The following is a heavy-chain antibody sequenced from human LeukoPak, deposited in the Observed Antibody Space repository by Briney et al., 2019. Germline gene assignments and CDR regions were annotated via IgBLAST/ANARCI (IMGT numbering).Heavy chain of an antibody. CDR3: AKETRVWSGIWNFDC. J-gene: IGHJ4*02. D-gene: IGHD3-3*01. Sequence: PGGSLRLSCLASGFSFSNYGMHWVRQAPGKGLEWVAVIWFDGTNEEYADSVKGRFTITRDNSKNTLYLQMNSLRAEDTAVYYCAKETRVWSGIWNFDCWGQGTLVTVSS. CDR1: GFSFSNYG. CDR2: IWFDGTNE. V-gene: IGHV3-33*06.